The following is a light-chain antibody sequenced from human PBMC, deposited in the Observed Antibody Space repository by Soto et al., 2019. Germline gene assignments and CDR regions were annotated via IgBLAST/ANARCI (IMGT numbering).Light chain of an antibody. V-gene: IGKV1-5*01. CDR3: QQYNSYPWT. CDR2: DAS. J-gene: IGKJ1*01. CDR1: HSISSS. Sequence: QMTQSPSSLSASVGDRVTVTCRASHSISSSLAWYQQKPGKAPEPLIYDASSLESGVPSRFSGSGSGTEFTLTISSLQPDDSATYYCQQYNSYPWTFGQGAKVDVK.